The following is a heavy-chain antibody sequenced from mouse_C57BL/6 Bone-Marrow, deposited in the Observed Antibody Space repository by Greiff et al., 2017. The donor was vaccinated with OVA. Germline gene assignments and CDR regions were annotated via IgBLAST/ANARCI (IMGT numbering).Heavy chain of an antibody. CDR2: ISYDGSN. Sequence: EVQLVESGPGLVKPSQSLSLTCSVTGYSITSGYYWNWIRQFQGNKLEWMGYISYDGSNNYNPSLKNRISITRDTSKNQFFLKLNSVTTEDTATYYCARTITPGWYFDVWGTGTTVTVSS. D-gene: IGHD1-1*01. J-gene: IGHJ1*03. CDR1: GYSITSGYY. V-gene: IGHV3-6*01. CDR3: ARTITPGWYFDV.